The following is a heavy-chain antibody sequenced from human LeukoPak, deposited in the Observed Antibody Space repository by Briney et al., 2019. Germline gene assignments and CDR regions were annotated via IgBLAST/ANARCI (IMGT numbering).Heavy chain of an antibody. J-gene: IGHJ4*02. CDR3: ARGSQGEVVTAISLDY. Sequence: GASVKDSCKASGYTFTSYYMHWVRQAPGQGLEWMGIINPSGGSTSYAQKFQGRVTMTRDTSTSTVYMELSSLRSEDTAVYYCARGSQGEVVTAISLDYWGQGTLVTVSS. CDR1: GYTFTSYY. D-gene: IGHD2-21*02. V-gene: IGHV1-46*01. CDR2: INPSGGST.